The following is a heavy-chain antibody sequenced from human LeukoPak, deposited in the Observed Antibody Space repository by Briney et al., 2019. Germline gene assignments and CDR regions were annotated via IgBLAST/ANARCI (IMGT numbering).Heavy chain of an antibody. V-gene: IGHV3-43D*04. Sequence: GGSLRLSCAASGFTFYDYAMHWVRQAPGKGLEWVSLISWDGGSTYYADSVKGRFTISRDNSKTSLYLQMNSLRAEDTALYYCAKDKGPHAYYFDYWGQGTLVTVSS. CDR2: ISWDGGST. CDR1: GFTFYDYA. J-gene: IGHJ4*02. CDR3: AKDKGPHAYYFDY.